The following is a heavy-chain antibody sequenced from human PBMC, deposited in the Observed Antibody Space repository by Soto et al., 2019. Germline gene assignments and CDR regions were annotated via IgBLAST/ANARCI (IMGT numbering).Heavy chain of an antibody. CDR1: GGSISSSDHY. CDR3: ARLVFQCLRGSCDDCTFYGLDV. CDR2: QNSVGGT. J-gene: IGHJ6*02. Sequence: SETLSLTCTVSGGSISSSDHYWGRIRQPTEKGLERLGCQNSVGGTFHTPSLKRRATISADTSRNQFSLRLSSVTASDKAVYYCARLVFQCLRGSCDDCTFYGLDVWGQGTTVTVTS. D-gene: IGHD2-21*02. V-gene: IGHV4-39*01.